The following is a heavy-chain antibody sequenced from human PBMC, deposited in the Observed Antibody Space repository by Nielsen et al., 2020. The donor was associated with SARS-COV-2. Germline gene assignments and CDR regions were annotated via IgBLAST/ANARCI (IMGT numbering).Heavy chain of an antibody. V-gene: IGHV4-4*02. CDR3: ARVLWFGELLGPFDYYYYMDV. D-gene: IGHD3-10*01. Sequence: WLRQPPGKGLEWIGEIYHSGSTNYNPSLKSRVTISVDKSKNQFSLKLSSVTAADTAVYYCARVLWFGELLGPFDYYYYMDVWGKGTTVTVSS. CDR2: IYHSGST. J-gene: IGHJ6*03.